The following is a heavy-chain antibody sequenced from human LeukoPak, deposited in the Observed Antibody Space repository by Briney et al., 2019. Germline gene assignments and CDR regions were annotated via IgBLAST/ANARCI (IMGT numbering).Heavy chain of an antibody. CDR2: ISGSGGST. CDR1: GFTFSSYG. D-gene: IGHD3-22*01. J-gene: IGHJ4*02. V-gene: IGHV3-23*01. Sequence: GGSLRLSCAASGFTFSSYGMSWVRQAPGKGLEWVSAISGSGGSTYYADSVKGRFTISRDNSKNTLYLQMNSLRTEDTAVYYCAKGHDSRPFDYWGQGNLVTVSS. CDR3: AKGHDSRPFDY.